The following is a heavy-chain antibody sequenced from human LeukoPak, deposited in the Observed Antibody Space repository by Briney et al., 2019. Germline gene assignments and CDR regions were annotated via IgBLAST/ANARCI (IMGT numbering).Heavy chain of an antibody. CDR2: IRYDRDNK. Sequence: GGSLRLSCAASGFTFSSFGMHWVRQAPGKWLEWVAFIRYDRDNKYYADSVKGRFTISRDNSKNTLYLQMNNLRVEDTAVYYCAKDFRWSFDYWGQGTLVTVSS. V-gene: IGHV3-30*02. D-gene: IGHD2-15*01. CDR1: GFTFSSFG. J-gene: IGHJ4*02. CDR3: AKDFRWSFDY.